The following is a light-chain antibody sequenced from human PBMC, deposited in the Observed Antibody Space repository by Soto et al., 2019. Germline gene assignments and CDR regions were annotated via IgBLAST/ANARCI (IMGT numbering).Light chain of an antibody. V-gene: IGLV1-40*01. CDR2: GNI. J-gene: IGLJ2*01. Sequence: QSVLTQPPSVSGAPGQTVSISCTGSSSNIGAHYDVHWYQHLPGTAPKLLIYGNINRPSGVPDRFSGSKSCTSASLAITGLQAEDEADYYCQSYDSSLSAVVFGGGTKLTVL. CDR3: QSYDSSLSAVV. CDR1: SSNIGAHYD.